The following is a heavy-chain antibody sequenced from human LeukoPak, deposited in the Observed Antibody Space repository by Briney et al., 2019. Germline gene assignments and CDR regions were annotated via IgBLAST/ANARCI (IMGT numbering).Heavy chain of an antibody. CDR1: GYTFTGYY. D-gene: IGHD5-18*01. Sequence: DSLKVSCKASGYTFTGYYLHWVRQAPGEGIEWMGWINPNSGGTNYAQKFQDRVTMTRDTSISTAYMELSGLRSDDTAVYYCARQGVFGGYSYGYGYWGQGTLVTVSS. CDR3: ARQGVFGGYSYGYGY. CDR2: INPNSGGT. V-gene: IGHV1-2*02. J-gene: IGHJ4*02.